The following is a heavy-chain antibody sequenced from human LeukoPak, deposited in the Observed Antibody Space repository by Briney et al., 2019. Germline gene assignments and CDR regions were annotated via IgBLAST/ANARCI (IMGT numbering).Heavy chain of an antibody. J-gene: IGHJ4*02. CDR2: INPGGRST. Sequence: ASVKVSCKASGYTFTSYYMHWGRQAPGQGLEWMGIINPGGRSTSYAQKFQGRVTMTRDTSTSTVYMELSSLRSEDTAVYYCAREIGPIQLHLWGSAFDYWGQGTLVTVSS. CDR3: AREIGPIQLHLWGSAFDY. V-gene: IGHV1-46*01. D-gene: IGHD5-24*01. CDR1: GYTFTSYY.